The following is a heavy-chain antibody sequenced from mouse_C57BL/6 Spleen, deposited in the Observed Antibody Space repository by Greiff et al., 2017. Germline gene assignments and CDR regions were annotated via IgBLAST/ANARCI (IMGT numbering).Heavy chain of an antibody. V-gene: IGHV2-2*01. CDR2: IWSGGST. CDR1: GFSLTSYG. Sequence: VQLQQSGPGLVQPSQSLSITCTVSGFSLTSYGVHWVRQSPGKGLEWLGVIWSGGSTDYNAAFISSLGISTDNSNSQVFFKMNSLPADDTAIYYCASYDDDGYWYFDVWGTGTTVTVSA. D-gene: IGHD2-4*01. J-gene: IGHJ1*03. CDR3: ASYDDDGYWYFDV.